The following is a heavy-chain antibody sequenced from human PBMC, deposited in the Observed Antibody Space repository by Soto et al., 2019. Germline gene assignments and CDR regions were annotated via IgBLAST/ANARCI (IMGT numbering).Heavy chain of an antibody. D-gene: IGHD4-4*01. J-gene: IGHJ5*02. Sequence: QLKLQESGSGLVKPSQTLSLTCAVSGGSISSGGYSWSWIRQPPGKGLEWIGYIYHSGSTYYNPSIKSRVTISVDRSKNQFSLKLSSVTAEDTAVYYCARVNSNSWDDWFDPWGQGTLVTVSS. CDR2: IYHSGST. CDR1: GGSISSGGYS. CDR3: ARVNSNSWDDWFDP. V-gene: IGHV4-30-2*01.